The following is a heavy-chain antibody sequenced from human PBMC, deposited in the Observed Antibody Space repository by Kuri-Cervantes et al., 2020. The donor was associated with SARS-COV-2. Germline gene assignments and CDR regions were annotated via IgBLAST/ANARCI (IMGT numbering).Heavy chain of an antibody. CDR2: SNAGNGNT. J-gene: IGHJ3*02. D-gene: IGHD2-15*01. V-gene: IGHV1-3*02. CDR1: GYTFTSYA. Sequence: ASVKVSCKASGYTFTSYAMHWVRQAPGQRLEWMGWSNAGNGNTKYSQEFQGRVTITRDTSASTAYMELSSLRSEDTAVYYCARSQRWSEAFDIWGQGTMVTVSS. CDR3: ARSQRWSEAFDI.